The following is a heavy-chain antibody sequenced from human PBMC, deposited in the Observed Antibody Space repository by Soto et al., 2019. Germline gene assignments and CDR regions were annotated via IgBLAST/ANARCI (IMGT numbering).Heavy chain of an antibody. CDR1: GYTFTSYG. J-gene: IGHJ4*02. CDR2: ISAYNGNT. V-gene: IGHV1-18*01. D-gene: IGHD5-18*01. CDR3: ARDQFDSYGPKGGLDY. Sequence: GASVKVSCKASGYTFTSYGIIWVRQAPGQGLEWMGWISAYNGNTNYAQKLQGRVTMTTDTSTSTAYMELRSLRSDDTAVYYCARDQFDSYGPKGGLDYWGQGTLVTVSS.